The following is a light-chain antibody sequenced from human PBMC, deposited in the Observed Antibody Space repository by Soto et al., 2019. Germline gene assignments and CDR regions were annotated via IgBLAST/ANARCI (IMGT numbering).Light chain of an antibody. CDR2: EAS. CDR3: QQRNVWPPIT. J-gene: IGKJ5*01. V-gene: IGKV3-11*01. Sequence: EIVLTESADTLPLSPGERATLSYRASQSVRTSLAWYQHKPGQAPRLVXYEASLRANGVPARFGGSGSGTDLALTINSLETEDFAVYYCQQRNVWPPITFGQGTRLDIK. CDR1: QSVRTS.